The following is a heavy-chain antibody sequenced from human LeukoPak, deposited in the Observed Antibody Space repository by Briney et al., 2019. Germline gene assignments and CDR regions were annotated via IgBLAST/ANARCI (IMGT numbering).Heavy chain of an antibody. CDR3: ARGFTIFGVVNDAFDI. CDR1: EFTFSSYW. D-gene: IGHD3-3*01. J-gene: IGHJ3*02. CDR2: INSDGSST. Sequence: PGGSLRLSCAASEFTFSSYWVHWVRQAPGKGLVWVSRINSDGSSTSYADSVKGRFTISRDNAKNTLYLQMNSLRAEDTAVYYCARGFTIFGVVNDAFDIWGQGTMVTVSS. V-gene: IGHV3-74*01.